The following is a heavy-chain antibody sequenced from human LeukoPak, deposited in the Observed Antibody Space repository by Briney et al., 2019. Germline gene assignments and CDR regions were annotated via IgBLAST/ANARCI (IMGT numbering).Heavy chain of an antibody. V-gene: IGHV1-18*01. CDR3: ARAHSGSYRYYFDY. Sequence: GASVKVSCKASGYTFTSYGISWVRQAPGQGLEWMGWISAYNGNTNYAQKLQGRVTMTTDTSTSTAYMELRSLRSDDTAVYYCARAHSGSYRYYFDYWGQGTLVTVSS. CDR2: ISAYNGNT. CDR1: GYTFTSYG. D-gene: IGHD1-26*01. J-gene: IGHJ4*02.